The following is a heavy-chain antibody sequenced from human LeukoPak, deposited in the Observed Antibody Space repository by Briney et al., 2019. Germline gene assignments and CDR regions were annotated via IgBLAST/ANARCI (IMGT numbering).Heavy chain of an antibody. Sequence: ASVKVSCKASGYTFTSFDINWVRQATGQGLEWMGWMNPNSGNTGYAQKFQGRVTMTRNTSITTAYMELSSLRSEDAAVYYCARGNKDYGDYARGLSDYWGQGTLVTVSS. CDR1: GYTFTSFD. CDR3: ARGNKDYGDYARGLSDY. V-gene: IGHV1-8*01. CDR2: MNPNSGNT. J-gene: IGHJ4*02. D-gene: IGHD4-17*01.